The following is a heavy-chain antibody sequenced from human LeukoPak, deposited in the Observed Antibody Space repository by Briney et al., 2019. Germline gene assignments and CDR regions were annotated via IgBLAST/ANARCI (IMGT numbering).Heavy chain of an antibody. J-gene: IGHJ4*02. CDR3: ARAPAIAARPLGSDY. CDR1: GFTFNNYW. CDR2: IKQDGSEK. D-gene: IGHD6-6*01. V-gene: IGHV3-7*05. Sequence: PGGSLRLSCAASGFTFNNYWMIWVRQAPGKGLEWVANIKQDGSEKYYVDSVKGRFTISRDNAKNSLYLQMNSLRAEDTAVYYCARAPAIAARPLGSDYWGQGTLVTVSS.